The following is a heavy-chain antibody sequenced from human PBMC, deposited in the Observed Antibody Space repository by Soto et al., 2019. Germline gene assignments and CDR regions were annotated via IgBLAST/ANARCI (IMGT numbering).Heavy chain of an antibody. V-gene: IGHV4-34*01. CDR1: GGSFSGYY. J-gene: IGHJ5*02. CDR3: VRRGRTSNGDWFDL. Sequence: PSETLSLTCAVYGGSFSGYYWSWIRQPPGKGLEWIGEINHSGSTNYNPSLKSRVTISVDTSKNQFSLKLSSVTAADTAVYFCVRRGRTSNGDWFDLWGQGILVTAPQ. CDR2: INHSGST. D-gene: IGHD3-3*02.